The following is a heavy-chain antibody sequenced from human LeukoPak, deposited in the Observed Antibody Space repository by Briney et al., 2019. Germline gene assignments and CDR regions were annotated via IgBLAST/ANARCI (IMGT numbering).Heavy chain of an antibody. J-gene: IGHJ4*02. CDR1: GGSISPYY. V-gene: IGHV4-59*01. CDR3: TRGTVTINYFDY. Sequence: SETLSLTCSVSGGSISPYYWSWIRQPPGKGLEWIRYIYYTWDTNYNPSLKSRVTISVDTSKNQFSLRLSSVTAADTAVYYCTRGTVTINYFDYWGQGTLVTVSS. D-gene: IGHD4-17*01. CDR2: IYYTWDT.